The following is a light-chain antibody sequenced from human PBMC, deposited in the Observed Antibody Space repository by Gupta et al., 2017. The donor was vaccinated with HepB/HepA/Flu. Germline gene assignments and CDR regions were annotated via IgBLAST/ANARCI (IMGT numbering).Light chain of an antibody. CDR1: TSNIGSNF. CDR2: SNN. CDR3: AAWDDSLSGPNWV. Sequence: SVLTQPPSASATPGQRVTISCSGSTSNIGSNFVSWYQQVPGSAPKLLIYSNNQRPSGVPDRCSGSKSGTSASLAISGLQSDDEADYYCAAWDDSLSGPNWVFGGGTKVTV. J-gene: IGLJ3*02. V-gene: IGLV1-44*01.